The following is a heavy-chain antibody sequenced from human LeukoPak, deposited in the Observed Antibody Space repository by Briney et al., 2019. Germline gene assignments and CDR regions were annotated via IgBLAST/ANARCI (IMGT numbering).Heavy chain of an antibody. J-gene: IGHJ4*02. V-gene: IGHV3-23*01. CDR1: GFPFSASA. D-gene: IGHD2/OR15-2a*01. Sequence: GSLRLSCAAFGFPFSASAMSWVRQAPGKGLEWVSTISNSGGNTYYANSVRGRFTISRDNSKNTLFLQLNSLRAEDTAVYYCAKASNTLDYWGQGTLVTVSS. CDR2: ISNSGGNT. CDR3: AKASNTLDY.